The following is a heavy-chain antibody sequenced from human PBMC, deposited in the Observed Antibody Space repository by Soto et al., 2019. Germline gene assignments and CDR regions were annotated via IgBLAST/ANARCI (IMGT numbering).Heavy chain of an antibody. D-gene: IGHD3-16*01. V-gene: IGHV4-59*03. Sequence: PSETLSLTCTVSGGSISSYYWNWIRQSPGKGLEWIGFIYYSGSTNYNPSLKSRVTISVDTSKNQFSLKLSSVTAADTAVYYCAAYIWGNAFLISGQAPIVTV. CDR3: AAYIWGNAFLI. CDR2: IYYSGST. J-gene: IGHJ3*02. CDR1: GGSISSYY.